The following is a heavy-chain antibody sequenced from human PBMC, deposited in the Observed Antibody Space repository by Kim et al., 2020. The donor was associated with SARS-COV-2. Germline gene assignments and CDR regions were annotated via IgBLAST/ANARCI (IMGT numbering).Heavy chain of an antibody. CDR1: GGSISSYY. V-gene: IGHV4-59*01. D-gene: IGHD6-19*01. J-gene: IGHJ4*02. Sequence: SETLSLTCTVSGGSISSYYWSWIRQPPGKGLEWIGYIYYSGSTNYNPSLKSRVTISVDTSKNQFSLKLSSVTAADTAVYYCARDRTGGGSGWYDYWGQGTLVTVSS. CDR2: IYYSGST. CDR3: ARDRTGGGSGWYDY.